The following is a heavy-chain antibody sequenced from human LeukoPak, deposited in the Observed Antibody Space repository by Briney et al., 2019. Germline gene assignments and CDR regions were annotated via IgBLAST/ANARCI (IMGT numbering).Heavy chain of an antibody. CDR3: ASHVGSGSYLDY. V-gene: IGHV1-8*03. J-gene: IGHJ4*02. CDR1: GYTFTSYD. D-gene: IGHD3-10*01. CDR2: MNPNSGNT. Sequence: ASVKVSCKASGYTFTSYDINWVRQATGQGLEWMGWMNPNSGNTGYAQKFQGRVTITRNTSISTAYMELSSLRSEDTAVYYCASHVGSGSYLDYWGQGTLVTVSS.